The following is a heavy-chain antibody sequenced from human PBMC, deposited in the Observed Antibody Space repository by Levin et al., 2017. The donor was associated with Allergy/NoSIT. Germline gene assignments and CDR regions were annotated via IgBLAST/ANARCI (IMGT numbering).Heavy chain of an antibody. J-gene: IGHJ5*02. CDR2: ISGGGGHT. CDR3: AKSTGYNWFDP. CDR1: GFTYSDYI. Sequence: SCEASGFTYSDYIMNWVRQVPGKGLEWVSTISGGGGHTFYADSVQGRFIISRDNSKNTLYLLMNSLSADDTALYYCAKSTGYNWFDPWGQGTLVTVSS. D-gene: IGHD1-1*01. V-gene: IGHV3-23*01.